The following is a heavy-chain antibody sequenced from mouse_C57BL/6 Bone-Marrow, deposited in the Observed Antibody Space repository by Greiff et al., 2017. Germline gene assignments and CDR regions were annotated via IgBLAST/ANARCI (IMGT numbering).Heavy chain of an antibody. V-gene: IGHV5-9-1*02. Sequence: EVMLVESGEGLVKPGGSLKLSCAASGFTFSSYAMSWVRQTPEQRLEWVAYISSGGDYIYYADTVKGRFTISRDNARNTLYLQMSSLQSEDTAMDYCTRDPAVVGMDYWGQGTSVTVSS. CDR1: GFTFSSYA. CDR2: ISSGGDYI. D-gene: IGHD1-1*01. J-gene: IGHJ4*01. CDR3: TRDPAVVGMDY.